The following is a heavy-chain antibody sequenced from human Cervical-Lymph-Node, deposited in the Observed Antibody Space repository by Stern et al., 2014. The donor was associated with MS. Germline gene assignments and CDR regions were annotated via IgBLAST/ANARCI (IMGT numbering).Heavy chain of an antibody. CDR1: GYTFNSYG. J-gene: IGHJ3*02. CDR3: ARGLLGSENAFDI. Sequence: VQLLQSGAEVKKPGASVKVSCKASGYTFNSYGISWVRQAPGQGLEWMGWIMAYNGSTNYSQKLQGRVTMPTDTSTSTAYMELRSLRSDDTAVYYCARGLLGSENAFDIWGQGTMVTVSS. CDR2: IMAYNGST. D-gene: IGHD2-15*01. V-gene: IGHV1-18*01.